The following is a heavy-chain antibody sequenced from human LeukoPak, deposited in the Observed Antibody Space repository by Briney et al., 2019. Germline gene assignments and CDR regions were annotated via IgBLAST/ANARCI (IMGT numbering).Heavy chain of an antibody. CDR3: ARFRITGSYYYMDV. CDR1: GYTFTGYY. Sequence: ASVKVSCKASGYTFTGYYMYWVRQAPGQGLEWMGWINPNSGGTNYAQKFQGRVTMTRDTSISTAYMELSRLRSDDTAVYYCARFRITGSYYYMDVWGKGTTVTVSS. J-gene: IGHJ6*03. V-gene: IGHV1-2*02. CDR2: INPNSGGT. D-gene: IGHD1-20*01.